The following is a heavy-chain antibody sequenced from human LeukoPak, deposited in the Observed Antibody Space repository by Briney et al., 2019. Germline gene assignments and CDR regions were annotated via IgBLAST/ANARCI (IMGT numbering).Heavy chain of an antibody. CDR2: ISYSGGT. D-gene: IGHD2-8*01. Sequence: SETLSLTCTVSGGSISSYYWSWIRQPPGKGLEWVGHISYSGGTKYNPYLQSRVTISIDTSKNQFSLNLSSVTAADTAVYYCARRVIMSAAGVPDTWLDPWGQGILVTVSS. CDR1: GGSISSYY. J-gene: IGHJ5*02. CDR3: ARRVIMSAAGVPDTWLDP. V-gene: IGHV4-59*08.